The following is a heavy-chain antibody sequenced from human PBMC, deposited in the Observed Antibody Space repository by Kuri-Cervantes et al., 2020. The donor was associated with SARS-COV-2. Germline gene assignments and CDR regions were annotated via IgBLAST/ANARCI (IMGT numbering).Heavy chain of an antibody. CDR3: AKDSSFWFGQMVNYFDS. Sequence: GGSLRLSCAASGFTFSSYDMHWVRQATGKGLEWVSAIGTAGDTYYPGSVKGRFTISRENAKNTLHLQMNSLRAEDTAVYYCAKDSSFWFGQMVNYFDSWGQGTLVTVSS. CDR1: GFTFSSYD. D-gene: IGHD3-10*01. V-gene: IGHV3-13*01. J-gene: IGHJ4*02. CDR2: IGTAGDT.